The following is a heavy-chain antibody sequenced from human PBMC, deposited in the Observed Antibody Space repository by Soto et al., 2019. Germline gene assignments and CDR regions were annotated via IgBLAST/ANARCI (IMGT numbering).Heavy chain of an antibody. CDR3: AREDSSGSSSHFDP. V-gene: IGHV4-59*01. J-gene: IGHJ5*02. CDR1: GGSISSYY. D-gene: IGHD3-22*01. CDR2: TYSSGST. Sequence: PSATLSLTRTVSGGSISSYYWSWIRQPPGKGLEWIGSTYSSGSTNYNPSLKSRATISVDTSKTQFSLKLSSVTAAVTDVYYCAREDSSGSSSHFDPWGQGSLVTVSS.